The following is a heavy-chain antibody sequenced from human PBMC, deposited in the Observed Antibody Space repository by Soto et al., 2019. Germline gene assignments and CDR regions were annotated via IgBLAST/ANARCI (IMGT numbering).Heavy chain of an antibody. D-gene: IGHD6-13*01. CDR2: FDPEDGET. Sequence: PSVKVSCKVSGYTLTELSMHWVRQAPGKGLEWMGGFDPEDGETIYAQKFQGRVTMTEDTSKDTAYMELSSLRSEDTAVYYCAKHSNLAAAATGLASFDSWGQGTLVTVSS. CDR3: AKHSNLAAAATGLASFDS. V-gene: IGHV1-24*01. J-gene: IGHJ4*02. CDR1: GYTLTELS.